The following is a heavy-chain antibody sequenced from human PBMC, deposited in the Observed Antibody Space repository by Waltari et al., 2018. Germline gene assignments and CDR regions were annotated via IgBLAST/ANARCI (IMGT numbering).Heavy chain of an antibody. Sequence: QVQLQESGPGLVKPSGTLSLTCAVSGVPLSTKNWWRWVRQPPGKGLEWIGEIYHSGRTNYNPSLESRVAISVDKSKNQFSLKVRSVTAADTAVYYCARVAVPAVTTNWFDPWGQGTLVTVSS. CDR2: IYHSGRT. V-gene: IGHV4-4*02. D-gene: IGHD2-2*01. J-gene: IGHJ5*02. CDR1: GVPLSTKNW. CDR3: ARVAVPAVTTNWFDP.